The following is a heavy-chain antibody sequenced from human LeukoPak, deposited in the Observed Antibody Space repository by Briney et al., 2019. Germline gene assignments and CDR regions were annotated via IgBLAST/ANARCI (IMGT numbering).Heavy chain of an antibody. CDR1: GFTFSNYW. V-gene: IGHV3-7*03. CDR3: AKDLAVAGTLAFDI. D-gene: IGHD6-19*01. Sequence: GGSLRLSCAASGFTFSNYWMSWVRQAPGKGLEWVANIKQDGSEKYYVDSVKGRFTISRDNAKNSLYLQMNSLRAEDTAVYYCAKDLAVAGTLAFDIWGQGTMVTVSS. J-gene: IGHJ3*02. CDR2: IKQDGSEK.